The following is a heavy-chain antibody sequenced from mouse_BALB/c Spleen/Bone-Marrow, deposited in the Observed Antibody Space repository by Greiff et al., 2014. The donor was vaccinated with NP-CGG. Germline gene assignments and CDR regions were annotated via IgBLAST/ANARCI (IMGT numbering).Heavy chain of an antibody. D-gene: IGHD3-3*01. Sequence: EVQLQQPGGGLVQPGGPLKLSCAASGFTFSGYGMSWARQSPDKGPELVATISGSGSSTYYPDIVKGRFTISRDNARNTLYLQMSSLKSEDTAMYYCARGRDWFDYWGQGTTLTVSS. CDR1: GFTFSGYG. CDR2: ISGSGSST. J-gene: IGHJ2*01. CDR3: ARGRDWFDY. V-gene: IGHV5-6-3*01.